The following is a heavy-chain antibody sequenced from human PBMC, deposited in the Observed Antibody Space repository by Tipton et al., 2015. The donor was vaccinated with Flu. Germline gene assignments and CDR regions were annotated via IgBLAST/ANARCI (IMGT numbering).Heavy chain of an antibody. CDR3: ARSQVDWNDTPNWVDP. J-gene: IGHJ5*02. CDR2: IRGYGNT. V-gene: IGHV1-18*01. D-gene: IGHD1-1*01. CDR1: GYTFTRYG. Sequence: QSGAEVKNPGASVRVSCKASGYTFTRYGISWVRQAPGQGLEWMGWIRGYGNTNYAQELRGRVTMTTDTSTSTAYMELRSLRSDDTAVYYCARSQVDWNDTPNWVDPWGQGTLVTVSS.